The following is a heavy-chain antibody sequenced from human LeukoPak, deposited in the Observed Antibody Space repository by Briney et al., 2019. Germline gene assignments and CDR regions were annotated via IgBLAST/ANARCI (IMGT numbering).Heavy chain of an antibody. J-gene: IGHJ4*02. CDR1: GFTFSSYG. D-gene: IGHD2-2*01. V-gene: IGHV3-33*01. CDR2: IWYDGSNK. CDR3: ARVFRDIVVVPADPYLDY. Sequence: PGGSLRLSCAASGFTFSSYGMYWVRQAPGKGLEWVAVIWYDGSNKYYADSVKGRFTISRDNSKNTLYLQMNSLRAEDTAVYYCARVFRDIVVVPADPYLDYWGQGTLVTVSS.